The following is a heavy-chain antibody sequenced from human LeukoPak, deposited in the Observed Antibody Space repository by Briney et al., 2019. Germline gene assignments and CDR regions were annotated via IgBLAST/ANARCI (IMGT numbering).Heavy chain of an antibody. CDR3: AKDLGYSSNWCFDY. CDR1: GFTFSSYA. D-gene: IGHD6-13*01. Sequence: GGSLRLSCAASGFTFSSYAMHWVRQAPGKGLEWVSAISGSGGSTYYADSVKGRFTISRDNSKNTLYLQMNSLRAEDTAVYYCAKDLGYSSNWCFDYWGQGTLVTVSS. V-gene: IGHV3-23*01. CDR2: ISGSGGST. J-gene: IGHJ4*02.